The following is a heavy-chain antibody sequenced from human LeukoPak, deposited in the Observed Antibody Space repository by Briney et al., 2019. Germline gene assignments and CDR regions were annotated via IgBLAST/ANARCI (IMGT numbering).Heavy chain of an antibody. V-gene: IGHV3-7*01. D-gene: IGHD1-14*01. CDR2: IKHDGSEK. CDR1: GFTFSSNA. CDR3: AREGAGSRTLFDY. Sequence: GGSLRLSCTASGFTFSSNAVHWVRQAPGKGLEWVANIKHDGSEKYYVDSVKGRFTISRDNAKNSLYLQMNSLRAEDTAVYYCAREGAGSRTLFDYWGQGTLVTVSS. J-gene: IGHJ4*02.